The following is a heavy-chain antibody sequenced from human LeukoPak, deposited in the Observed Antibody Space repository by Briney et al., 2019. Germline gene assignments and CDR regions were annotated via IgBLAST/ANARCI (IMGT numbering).Heavy chain of an antibody. CDR2: ISGSGGST. CDR1: GFTFSSYG. J-gene: IGHJ6*03. CDR3: AKTAYYYDSSVYYYCDYYYYYMDV. V-gene: IGHV3-23*01. D-gene: IGHD3-22*01. Sequence: GGSLRLSCAASGFTFSSYGMSWVRQAPGKGLEWVSAISGSGGSTYYAESVKGRFTISRDNSKNTLYLQMNSLRAEDTAVYYCAKTAYYYDSSVYYYCDYYYYYMDVWGKGTTVTISS.